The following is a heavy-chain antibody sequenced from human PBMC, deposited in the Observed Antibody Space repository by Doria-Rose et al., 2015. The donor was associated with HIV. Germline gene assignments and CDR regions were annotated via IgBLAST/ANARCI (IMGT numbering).Heavy chain of an antibody. CDR1: GVSLSSPGMG. J-gene: IGHJ4*02. D-gene: IGHD6-13*01. V-gene: IGHV2-26*01. CDR3: ARIKSSRWYHKYYFDF. Sequence: QVTLKESGPVLVKPTETLTLTYTVSGVSLSSPGMGVSWIRQPPGKALEWLANIFSDDERSYKTYLKSRLTISRSTAKSQVVLTMTDMDPVDTATYYCARIKSSRWYHKYYFDFWGQGTLVIVSS. CDR2: IFSDDER.